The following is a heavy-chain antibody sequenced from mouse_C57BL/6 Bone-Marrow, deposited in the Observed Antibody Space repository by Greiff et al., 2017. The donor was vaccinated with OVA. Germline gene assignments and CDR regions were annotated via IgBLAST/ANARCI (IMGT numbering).Heavy chain of an antibody. CDR3: ARSYYYGSSNWYFDV. CDR1: GYTFTSYG. CDR2: IYPRSGNT. V-gene: IGHV1-81*01. Sequence: QVHVKQSGAELARPGASVKLSCKASGYTFTSYGISWVKQRTGQGLEWIGEIYPRSGNTYYNEKFKGKATLTADKSSSTAYMELRSLTSEDSAVYFCARSYYYGSSNWYFDVWGTGTTVTVSS. D-gene: IGHD1-1*01. J-gene: IGHJ1*03.